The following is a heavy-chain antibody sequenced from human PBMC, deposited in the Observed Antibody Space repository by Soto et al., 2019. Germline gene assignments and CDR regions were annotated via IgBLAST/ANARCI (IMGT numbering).Heavy chain of an antibody. V-gene: IGHV1-69*13. D-gene: IGHD3-22*01. J-gene: IGHJ4*02. CDR2: IIPIFGTA. Sequence: ASVKVSCKASGGTFSSYAISWVRQAPGQGLEWMGGIIPIFGTANYAQKFQGRVTITADESTSTAHMELSSLRSEDTAVYYCARNFEASDYYDSSGYANDNFDYWGQGTLVTVSS. CDR1: GGTFSSYA. CDR3: ARNFEASDYYDSSGYANDNFDY.